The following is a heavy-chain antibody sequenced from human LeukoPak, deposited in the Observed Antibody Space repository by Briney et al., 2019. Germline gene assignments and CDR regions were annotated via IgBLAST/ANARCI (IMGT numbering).Heavy chain of an antibody. J-gene: IGHJ4*02. V-gene: IGHV4-38-2*02. CDR3: ARQHSSSWYALGY. CDR1: GYSISSGYY. CDR2: IYHSGNT. Sequence: SETLSLTCTVSGYSISSGYYWGWVRQPPGKGLEWIGSIYHSGNTYYNPSLKSRVTISVDTSKNQFSLKLSSVTAADTAVYYCARQHSSSWYALGYWGQGTLVTVSS. D-gene: IGHD6-13*01.